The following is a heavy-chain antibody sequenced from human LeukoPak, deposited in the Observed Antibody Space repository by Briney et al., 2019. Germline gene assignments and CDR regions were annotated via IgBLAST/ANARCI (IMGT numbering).Heavy chain of an antibody. J-gene: IGHJ4*02. CDR1: GFTFDDYA. V-gene: IGHV3-7*01. D-gene: IGHD3-22*01. Sequence: GGSLRLSCAASGFTFDDYAMHWVRQAPGKGLEWVANIKQDGSEKYYVDSVKGRFTISRDNAKNSLYLQMNSLRAEDTAVYYCVRDLYRIVVVPHYFDYWGQGTLVTVSS. CDR3: VRDLYRIVVVPHYFDY. CDR2: IKQDGSEK.